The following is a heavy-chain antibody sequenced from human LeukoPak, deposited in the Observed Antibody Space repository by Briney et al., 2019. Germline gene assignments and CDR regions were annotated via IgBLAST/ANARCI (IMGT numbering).Heavy chain of an antibody. CDR2: INHSGST. V-gene: IGHV4-34*01. CDR3: ARGRIAVADFCFDY. Sequence: PSETLSLTCAVYGGSFSGYYWSWIRQPPGKGLEWIGEINHSGSTNYNPSLKSRVTISVDTSKNQFSLKLSSVTAADTAVYYCARGRIAVADFCFDYWGQGTLVTVSS. CDR1: GGSFSGYY. J-gene: IGHJ4*02. D-gene: IGHD6-19*01.